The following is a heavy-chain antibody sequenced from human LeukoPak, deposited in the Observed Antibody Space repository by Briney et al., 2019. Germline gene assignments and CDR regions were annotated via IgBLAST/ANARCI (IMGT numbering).Heavy chain of an antibody. CDR3: AKALRSVGATLFDY. CDR1: GFTFDDYA. D-gene: IGHD1-26*01. J-gene: IGHJ4*02. V-gene: IGHV3-9*01. Sequence: TGGSLRLSCAASGFTFDDYAMHWVRQAPGKGLEWVSGISWNSGSIGYADSVKGRFTISRDNAKNSLYLQMNSLRAEDTALYYCAKALRSVGATLFDYWGQGTLVTVSS. CDR2: ISWNSGSI.